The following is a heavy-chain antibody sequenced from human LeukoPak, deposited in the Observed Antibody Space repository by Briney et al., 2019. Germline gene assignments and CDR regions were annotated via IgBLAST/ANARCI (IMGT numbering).Heavy chain of an antibody. J-gene: IGHJ3*02. V-gene: IGHV5-51*01. CDR2: IYPGDSDI. Sequence: GESLKISCKGSGYSFTSYWIGWVRQMPGKGLEWMGIIYPGDSDIRYSPSFQGQVTISADKSISTAYLQWSSLKASDTAMYYCARQTGRGGAGSDAFDTWGQGTMVTVSS. CDR1: GYSFTSYW. D-gene: IGHD3-10*01. CDR3: ARQTGRGGAGSDAFDT.